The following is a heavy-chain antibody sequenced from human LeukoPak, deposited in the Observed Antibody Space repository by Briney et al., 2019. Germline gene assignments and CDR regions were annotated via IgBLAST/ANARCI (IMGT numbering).Heavy chain of an antibody. CDR3: AKDLDGGYSYAGAFDI. CDR2: ISGSGGST. J-gene: IGHJ3*02. CDR1: GFTFSSYA. Sequence: GGSLRLSCAASGFTFSSYAMSWVRQAPGKGLEWVSAISGSGGSTYYADSVKGRFTISRDNSKNTLYLQMNSLRAEDTAVYYCAKDLDGGYSYAGAFDIWGQGTMVTVSS. D-gene: IGHD5-18*01. V-gene: IGHV3-23*01.